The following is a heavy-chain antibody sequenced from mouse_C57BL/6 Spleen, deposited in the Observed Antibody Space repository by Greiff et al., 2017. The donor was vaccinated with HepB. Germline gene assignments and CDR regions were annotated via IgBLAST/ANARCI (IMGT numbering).Heavy chain of an antibody. CDR1: GYAFSSSW. CDR3: ARGDYYGSRSLAY. V-gene: IGHV1-82*01. J-gene: IGHJ3*01. D-gene: IGHD1-1*01. CDR2: IYPGDGDT. Sequence: QVQLQQSGPELVKPGASVKISCKASGYAFSSSWMNWVKQRPGKGLEWIGRIYPGDGDTNYNGKFKGKATLTADKSSSTAYMQRSSLTSEDSAVYFCARGDYYGSRSLAYWGQGTLAPV.